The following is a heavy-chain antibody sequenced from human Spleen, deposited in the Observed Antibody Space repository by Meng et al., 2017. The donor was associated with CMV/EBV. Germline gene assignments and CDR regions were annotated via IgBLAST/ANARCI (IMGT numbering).Heavy chain of an antibody. CDR1: GFTFSSYS. V-gene: IGHV3-48*04. J-gene: IGHJ6*02. Sequence: GESLKISCAASGFTFSSYSMNWVRQDPGKGLEWVSYISSSSSTIYYADSVKGRFTISRDNAKNSLYLQMNSLRAEDTAVYYCASLSGGSWIYYYGMDVWGQGTTVTVSS. CDR3: ASLSGGSWIYYYGMDV. CDR2: ISSSSSTI. D-gene: IGHD2-15*01.